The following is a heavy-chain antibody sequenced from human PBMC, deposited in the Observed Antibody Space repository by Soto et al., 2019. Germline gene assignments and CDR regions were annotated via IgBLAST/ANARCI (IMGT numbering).Heavy chain of an antibody. J-gene: IGHJ4*02. Sequence: QLQLQESGPGLVKPSETLSLTCTVSGGSISSSSYYWGWIRQPPGEGREGVGSIYYSGSTYYNPSLKSRVTISVDTSKNQFSLKLSSVTAADTAVYYCARHLTTVTRFGYWGQGTLVTVSS. V-gene: IGHV4-39*01. CDR1: GGSISSSSYY. D-gene: IGHD4-17*01. CDR3: ARHLTTVTRFGY. CDR2: IYYSGST.